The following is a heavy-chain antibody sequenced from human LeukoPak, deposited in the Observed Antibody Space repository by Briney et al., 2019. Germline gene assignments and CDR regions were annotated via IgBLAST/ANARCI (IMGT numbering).Heavy chain of an antibody. Sequence: PGGSLRLSCAASGFTFGSYAMGWVRQAPGKGLEWVSDISGSGGSTYYADSVKGRFTISRDISKNTLYLQMNSLRAEDTAVYYCAKVFPVDYFDYWGQGTLVTVSS. CDR3: AKVFPVDYFDY. CDR2: ISGSGGST. V-gene: IGHV3-23*01. CDR1: GFTFGSYA. D-gene: IGHD4-23*01. J-gene: IGHJ4*02.